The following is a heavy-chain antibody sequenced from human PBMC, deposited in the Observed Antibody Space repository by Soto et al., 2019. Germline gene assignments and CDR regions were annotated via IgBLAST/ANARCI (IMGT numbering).Heavy chain of an antibody. J-gene: IGHJ6*02. D-gene: IGHD2-2*01. V-gene: IGHV1-46*01. Sequence: ASVTVSCKASGYTFTSYYMHWVRQAPGQGLEWMGIINPSGGSTSYAQKFQGRVTMTRDTSTSTVYMELSSLRSEDTAVYYCARLSVYCSSTSCYGRGWDYYYGMDVWGQGTTGTVS. CDR3: ARLSVYCSSTSCYGRGWDYYYGMDV. CDR2: INPSGGST. CDR1: GYTFTSYY.